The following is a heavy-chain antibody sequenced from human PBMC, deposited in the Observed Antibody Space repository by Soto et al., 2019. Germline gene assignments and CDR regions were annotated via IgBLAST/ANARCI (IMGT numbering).Heavy chain of an antibody. D-gene: IGHD2-15*01. Sequence: QVQLQESGPGLVKPSQTLSLTCTVSGGSISSGGYYWSWIRQHPGKGLEWIGYIYYSGSTYYNPSLKSRVTISVDTSKNQFSLKLSSVTAADTAVYYCAREYCSGGSCRYNWFDPWGQGTLVTVSS. J-gene: IGHJ5*02. CDR1: GGSISSGGYY. CDR2: IYYSGST. V-gene: IGHV4-31*03. CDR3: AREYCSGGSCRYNWFDP.